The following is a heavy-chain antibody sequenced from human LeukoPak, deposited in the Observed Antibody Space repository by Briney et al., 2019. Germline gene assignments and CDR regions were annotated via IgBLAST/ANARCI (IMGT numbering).Heavy chain of an antibody. D-gene: IGHD5/OR15-5a*01. CDR2: IYYSGST. V-gene: IGHV4-39*01. J-gene: IGHJ4*02. CDR3: ARPEGISGLFDY. CDR1: GGSISSSSYY. Sequence: SETLSLTCTVSGGSISSSSYYWGWIRQPPGKGLEWIGSIYYSGSTYYNPSLKSRVTISVDTSKNQFSLKLSSVTAADTAVYYCARPEGISGLFDYWGQGTLVTVSS.